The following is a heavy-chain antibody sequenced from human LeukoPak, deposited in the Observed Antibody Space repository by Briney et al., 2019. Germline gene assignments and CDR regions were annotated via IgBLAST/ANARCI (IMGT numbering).Heavy chain of an antibody. CDR1: GFTFSNYC. V-gene: IGHV3-74*01. J-gene: IGHJ4*02. CDR2: INSDGSST. D-gene: IGHD3-9*01. CDR3: GRELDWLPTLDY. Sequence: GGSLRLSCAASGFTFSNYCMHWVRQAPGKGLVWVSRINSDGSSTRYADSVKGRFTISRDNAKNTLYLQMNSLRAEDTAVYYCGRELDWLPTLDYWGQGTLVTVSS.